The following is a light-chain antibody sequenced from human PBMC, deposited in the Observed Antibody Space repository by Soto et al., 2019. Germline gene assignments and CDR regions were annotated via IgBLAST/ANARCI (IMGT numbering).Light chain of an antibody. Sequence: LTQPASVSGSPGQSITISCTGDRTDVGKYNLVSWYQQHPGTAPKLILFEVNKRPSVVSHRFSGSKSGNTASLTISGLQAEDESDYYCCSYAGTRTWVFGGGTKVTVL. CDR3: CSYAGTRTWV. CDR2: EVN. V-gene: IGLV2-23*02. CDR1: RTDVGKYNL. J-gene: IGLJ3*02.